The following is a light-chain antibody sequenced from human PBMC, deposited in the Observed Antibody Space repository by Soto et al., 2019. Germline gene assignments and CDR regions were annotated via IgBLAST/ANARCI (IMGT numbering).Light chain of an antibody. J-gene: IGKJ1*01. CDR3: QHRLNWPWT. V-gene: IGKV3-11*01. CDR1: QSIGTY. CDR2: DTS. Sequence: EIVLTQSPATLSVSPGEGVTLSCRASQSIGTYLAWYRQKPCQAPRLLIYDTSNRATGTPDRFSGSGSGTDFPLTISSLEPEDFAVYYCQHRLNWPWTFGQGTKVEIK.